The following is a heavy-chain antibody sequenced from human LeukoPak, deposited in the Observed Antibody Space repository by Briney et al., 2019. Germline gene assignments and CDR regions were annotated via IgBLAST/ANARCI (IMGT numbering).Heavy chain of an antibody. Sequence: PGGSLRLSCVASGFTFSDYYMSWIRQAPGKGLEWVAYITSTGDDIYYADSVRGRFTISRDNAKNALFLRMTSLRVEDTATYYCASDIVATSGDFWGQGTLVSVSS. CDR3: ASDIVATSGDF. V-gene: IGHV3-11*01. CDR2: ITSTGDDI. J-gene: IGHJ4*02. D-gene: IGHD5-12*01. CDR1: GFTFSDYY.